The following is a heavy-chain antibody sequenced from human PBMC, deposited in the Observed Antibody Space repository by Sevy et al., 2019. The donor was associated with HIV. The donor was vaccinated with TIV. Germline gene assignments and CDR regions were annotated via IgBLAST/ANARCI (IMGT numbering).Heavy chain of an antibody. CDR1: GGSISAYY. V-gene: IGHV4-59*01. D-gene: IGHD5-12*01. J-gene: IGHJ5*02. CDR3: ARAPPVRSGDDSLNWFDP. Sequence: SETLSLTCTVSGGSISAYYWSWIRQPPGKGLECLGNIYYTGSTNYNPSLKSRVTISVDTSKNQFSLKLSSVTAADTAVYYCARAPPVRSGDDSLNWFDPWGQGTLVTVSS. CDR2: IYYTGST.